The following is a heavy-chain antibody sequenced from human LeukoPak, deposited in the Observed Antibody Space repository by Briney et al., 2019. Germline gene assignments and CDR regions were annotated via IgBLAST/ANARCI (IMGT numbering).Heavy chain of an antibody. D-gene: IGHD4-17*01. Sequence: GASVKVSCKASGYTFTSYYMHWVRQAPGQGLEWMGIINPSGGSTSYAQKFQGRVTMTRDTSTSTVYMVLSSLTSEDTAVYYCARQLRGLYYFDYWGQGTLVTVSS. CDR3: ARQLRGLYYFDY. J-gene: IGHJ4*02. V-gene: IGHV1-46*01. CDR2: INPSGGST. CDR1: GYTFTSYY.